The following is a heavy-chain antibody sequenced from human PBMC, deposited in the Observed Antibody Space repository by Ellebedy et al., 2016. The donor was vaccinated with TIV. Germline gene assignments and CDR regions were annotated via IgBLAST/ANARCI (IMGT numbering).Heavy chain of an antibody. CDR3: AKDRTTGDGYWVFDS. CDR2: IVGSGAE. V-gene: IGHV3-23*01. J-gene: IGHJ4*02. CDR1: GFTFSPYA. Sequence: GESLKISCAASGFTFSPYAMAWVRQAPGKGLEWVSGIVGSGAEKYADSVKGRFTISRDNSKRTVDLQRRSLRAEDTAVYFCAKDRTTGDGYWVFDSWGQGTMVSVSS. D-gene: IGHD2-21*02.